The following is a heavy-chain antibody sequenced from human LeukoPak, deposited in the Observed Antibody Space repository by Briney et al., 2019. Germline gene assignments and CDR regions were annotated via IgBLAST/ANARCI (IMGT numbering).Heavy chain of an antibody. V-gene: IGHV1-8*02. CDR2: MNPNNANT. CDR1: GYTFTGYY. J-gene: IGHJ3*02. CDR3: ARATTVTAFDAFDI. D-gene: IGHD4-17*01. Sequence: ASVKVSCKASGYTFTGYYMHWVRQAPGQGLEWMGWMNPNNANTAYAQKFQGRVAMTRDSSISTAYMELSSLTSEDTAVYYCARATTVTAFDAFDIWGQGTMVTVSS.